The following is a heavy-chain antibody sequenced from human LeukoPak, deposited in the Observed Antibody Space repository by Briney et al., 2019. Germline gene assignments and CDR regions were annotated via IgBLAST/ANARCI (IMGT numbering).Heavy chain of an antibody. CDR3: AKEGLDCSGGRCYYGYYYMDV. V-gene: IGHV3-23*01. CDR2: ISRSGDGT. CDR1: GFTFSNYA. D-gene: IGHD2-15*01. Sequence: GGSLRLSCVASGFTFSNYAMSWVRQAPGKGLEWVSGISRSGDGTYYADSVKGRFTLSRDNSKNTLYLQMNSLRAEDTALYFCAKEGLDCSGGRCYYGYYYMDVWGKGTTVTVSS. J-gene: IGHJ6*03.